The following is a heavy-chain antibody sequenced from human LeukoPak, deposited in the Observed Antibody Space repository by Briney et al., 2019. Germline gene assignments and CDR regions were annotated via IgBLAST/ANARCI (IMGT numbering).Heavy chain of an antibody. CDR1: GFTFSSYA. J-gene: IGHJ4*02. Sequence: GGSLRLSCAASGFTFSSYAMSWVRQAPGKGLEWVSAISGSGGSTYYADSVKGRFTISRDNSKNTLYLQMNSLRAEDTAVYYCARDSGADYGDYAPGGYWGQGTLVTVSS. V-gene: IGHV3-23*01. CDR3: ARDSGADYGDYAPGGY. CDR2: ISGSGGST. D-gene: IGHD4-17*01.